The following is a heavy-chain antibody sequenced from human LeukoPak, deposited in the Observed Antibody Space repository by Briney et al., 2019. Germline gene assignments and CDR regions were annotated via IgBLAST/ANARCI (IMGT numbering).Heavy chain of an antibody. V-gene: IGHV4-59*01. CDR3: ARERIRLADAFDI. D-gene: IGHD6-19*01. J-gene: IGHJ3*02. CDR2: IYYSGST. Sequence: AETLSLTCSVSVGPIRSYYWSWIRQPPGKGLEWIGYIYYSGSTNYNPSLKSRVTLSVDTSKNQFSLKLSSVTAADTAVYYCARERIRLADAFDIWGQGTMVTVSS. CDR1: VGPIRSYY.